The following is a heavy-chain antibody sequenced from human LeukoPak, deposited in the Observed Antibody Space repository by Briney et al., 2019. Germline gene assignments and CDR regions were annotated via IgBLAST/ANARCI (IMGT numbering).Heavy chain of an antibody. D-gene: IGHD2-2*01. Sequence: SETLSLTCTVSGGSISSYYWSWIRQPPGKGLEWIGYIYYSGSTKYNPSLKSRLTISVDTSKNQFSLKLSSVTAADTAVYYCAGGRIVVVPAVYYYYYYYMDVWGKGTTVTVSS. V-gene: IGHV4-59*12. CDR2: IYYSGST. CDR3: AGGRIVVVPAVYYYYYYYMDV. CDR1: GGSISSYY. J-gene: IGHJ6*03.